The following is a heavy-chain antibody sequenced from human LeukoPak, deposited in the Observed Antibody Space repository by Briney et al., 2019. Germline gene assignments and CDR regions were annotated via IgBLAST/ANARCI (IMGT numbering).Heavy chain of an antibody. V-gene: IGHV3-7*05. J-gene: IGHJ4*02. CDR1: GFTFRNYW. D-gene: IGHD1-26*01. Sequence: GGSLRLSCAASGFTFRNYWMSWVPQAPGKGLEGVANINQDGSVKNHVDSVKGRFTISRDNAKNSLYLQMNSLRPEDTAVYYCARGAPYRDSDDYWGQGTLVTVSS. CDR2: INQDGSVK. CDR3: ARGAPYRDSDDY.